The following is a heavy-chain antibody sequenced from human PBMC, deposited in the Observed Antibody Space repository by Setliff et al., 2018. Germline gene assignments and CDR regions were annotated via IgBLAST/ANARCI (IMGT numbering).Heavy chain of an antibody. J-gene: IGHJ4*02. CDR1: GYTFTDFG. D-gene: IGHD2-2*01. CDR3: ARLVRYCTRTSCQRTPGAEY. V-gene: IGHV1-18*01. Sequence: ASVKVSCKASGYTFTDFGINWVRQAPGQGLEWMGGIIPLLETAKYAQKFQGRVAMTTDTSTSTAYMEVKSLTSDDTAVYYCARLVRYCTRTSCQRTPGAEYWGQGTLVTVSS. CDR2: IIPLLETA.